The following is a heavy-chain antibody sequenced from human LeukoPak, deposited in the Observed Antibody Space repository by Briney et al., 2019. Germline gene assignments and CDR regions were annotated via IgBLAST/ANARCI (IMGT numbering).Heavy chain of an antibody. CDR2: IYYSGST. D-gene: IGHD3-10*01. CDR3: ARDLWFGEYP. CDR1: GGSVSSGSYY. V-gene: IGHV4-61*01. J-gene: IGHJ5*02. Sequence: PSETLSLTCTVSGGSVSSGSYYWSWIRQPPGTGPEWIGYIYYSGSTNYNPSLKSRVTISVDTSKNQFSLKLSSVTAADTAVYYCARDLWFGEYPWGQGTLVTVSS.